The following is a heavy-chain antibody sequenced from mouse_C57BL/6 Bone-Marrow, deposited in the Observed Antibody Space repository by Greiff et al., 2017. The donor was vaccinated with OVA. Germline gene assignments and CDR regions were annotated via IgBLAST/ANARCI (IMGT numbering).Heavy chain of an antibody. V-gene: IGHV1-15*01. D-gene: IGHD2-5*01. CDR2: IDPETGGS. J-gene: IGHJ4*01. Sequence: VQLQQSGAELVRPGASVTLSCKASGYTFTDYEMHWVKQTPVHGLEWIGAIDPETGGSAYNQKFKGQAILTADKSSRPAYMGLRSLTSEDSAVYYCTRGYSNYYAMDYWGQGTSVTVSS. CDR3: TRGYSNYYAMDY. CDR1: GYTFTDYE.